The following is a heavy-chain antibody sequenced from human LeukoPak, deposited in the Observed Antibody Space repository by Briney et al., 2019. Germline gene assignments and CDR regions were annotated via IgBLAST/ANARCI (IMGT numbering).Heavy chain of an antibody. D-gene: IGHD1-14*01. CDR1: GGTFSSYS. V-gene: IGHV1-69*02. J-gene: IGHJ4*02. CDR2: IIPILGIA. CDR3: ATTTRGALDY. Sequence: GASVKVSCQASGGTFSSYSISWVRPAPGQGLEWMGRIIPILGIANYAQKFQGRVTITADKSTSTAYLERSSLRSEDTAVYYCATTTRGALDYWGQGTLVTVSS.